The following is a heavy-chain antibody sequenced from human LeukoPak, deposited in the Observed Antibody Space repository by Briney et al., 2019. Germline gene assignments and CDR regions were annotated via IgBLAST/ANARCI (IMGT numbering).Heavy chain of an antibody. D-gene: IGHD3-10*01. Sequence: SETLSLTCTVSGGSISSYYWTWIRQPPEKGLVWIGYIHYSGSTNYNPSLKSRVTISVDTSKNQFSLKLSSVTAADTAVYYCARIDATMVRGVIIPYYFDYWGQGTLVTVSS. V-gene: IGHV4-59*12. CDR3: ARIDATMVRGVIIPYYFDY. CDR2: IHYSGST. CDR1: GGSISSYY. J-gene: IGHJ4*02.